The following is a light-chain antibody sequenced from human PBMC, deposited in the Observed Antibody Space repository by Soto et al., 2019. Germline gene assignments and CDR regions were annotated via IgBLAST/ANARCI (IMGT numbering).Light chain of an antibody. J-gene: IGKJ1*01. CDR1: QSVSSN. V-gene: IGKV3-15*01. Sequence: EIVMTQSPATLSVSPGERATLSCRASQSVSSNLAWYQQKPGQAPRLLIYGASTRATGIPARFSGSGSGTEFTLTISCLQSEEFAVYYCQHYNNWPRTFGPHTQVEI. CDR3: QHYNNWPRT. CDR2: GAS.